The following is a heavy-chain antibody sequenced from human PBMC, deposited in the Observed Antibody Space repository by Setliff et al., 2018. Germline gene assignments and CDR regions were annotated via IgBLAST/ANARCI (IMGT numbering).Heavy chain of an antibody. CDR3: AKDNGKGHLYLLEGYFDY. V-gene: IGHV3-30*07. D-gene: IGHD2-15*01. CDR1: GFTFSSYA. CDR2: ISYDGSNK. J-gene: IGHJ4*02. Sequence: GGSLRLSCAASGFTFSSYAMHWVRQAPGKGLEWVAVISYDGSNKYYADSVKGRFTISRDNSKNTLYLQMNSLRAEDTAVYYCAKDNGKGHLYLLEGYFDYWGQGALVTVSS.